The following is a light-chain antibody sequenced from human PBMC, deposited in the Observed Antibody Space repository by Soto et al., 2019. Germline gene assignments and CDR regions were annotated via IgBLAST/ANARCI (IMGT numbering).Light chain of an antibody. Sequence: QSALTQPASVSGSPGQWITISCAGTNSDVGNYNLVSWYQQHPGKAPKLMIYAVSKRPSGVSNRFSGSKSGNTASLSISGLQAEDEADYFCSSYSISTAYLFGTGTKVTVL. CDR2: AVS. V-gene: IGLV2-14*02. J-gene: IGLJ1*01. CDR1: NSDVGNYNL. CDR3: SSYSISTAYL.